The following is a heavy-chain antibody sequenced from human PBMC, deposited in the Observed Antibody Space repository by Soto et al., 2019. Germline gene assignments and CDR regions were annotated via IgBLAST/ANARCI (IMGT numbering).Heavy chain of an antibody. D-gene: IGHD2-2*01. CDR1: GYTFTSYD. Sequence: ASVKVSCKASGYTFTSYDINWVRQATGQGLEWMGWMNPNSGNTGYAQKFQGGVTMTRNTSISTAYMELSSLRSEDTAVYYCARGLGGGLYCSSTSCYFRWGNYYYYMDVWGKGTTVTVSS. CDR2: MNPNSGNT. CDR3: ARGLGGGLYCSSTSCYFRWGNYYYYMDV. J-gene: IGHJ6*03. V-gene: IGHV1-8*01.